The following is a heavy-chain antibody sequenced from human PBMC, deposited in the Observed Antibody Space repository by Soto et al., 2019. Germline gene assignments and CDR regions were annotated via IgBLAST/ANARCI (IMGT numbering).Heavy chain of an antibody. CDR3: ARELRTYYYDSSGYFSWFDP. Sequence: ASVKVSCTASGYRFTSYGISWVRQAPGQGLEWMGWISAYNGNTNYAQKLQGRVTMTTDTSTSTAYMELRSLRSDDTAVYYCARELRTYYYDSSGYFSWFDPWGQGTLVTVSS. CDR2: ISAYNGNT. CDR1: GYRFTSYG. V-gene: IGHV1-18*01. J-gene: IGHJ5*02. D-gene: IGHD3-22*01.